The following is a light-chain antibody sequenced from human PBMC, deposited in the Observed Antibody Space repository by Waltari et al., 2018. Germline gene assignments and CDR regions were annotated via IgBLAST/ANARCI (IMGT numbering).Light chain of an antibody. V-gene: IGKV2-28*01. CDR2: LGS. Sequence: DIVMTQSPLSLPVTPGEPASISCRSSQSLLHRNGNNYLDWYLQKPGQSPQLLIYLGSNRASGVPDRFSDSGSGTDFTLKISRVEAEDVGVYYCMQSLQALWTFGQGTKVEIK. CDR3: MQSLQALWT. CDR1: QSLLHRNGNNY. J-gene: IGKJ1*01.